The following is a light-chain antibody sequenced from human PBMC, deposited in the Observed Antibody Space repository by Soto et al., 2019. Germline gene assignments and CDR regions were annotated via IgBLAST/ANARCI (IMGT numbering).Light chain of an antibody. Sequence: EIVLTQSPATLSLSPGERATLSCRASQSVSSYLACYQQKPGQAPRLLIYDASNRATGIPARFSGGGSGTYFTRTNSTLEPEDVAVDYWHQRSNWPPFTFGAGTEVVIK. CDR2: DAS. J-gene: IGKJ3*01. V-gene: IGKV3-11*01. CDR3: HQRSNWPPFT. CDR1: QSVSSY.